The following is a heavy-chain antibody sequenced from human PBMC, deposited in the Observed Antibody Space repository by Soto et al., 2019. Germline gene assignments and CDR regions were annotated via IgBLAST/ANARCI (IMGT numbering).Heavy chain of an antibody. CDR1: GFSFSTYW. Sequence: EVQLVESGGGLVQPGEPLRLSCAASGFSFSTYWMSWVRHAPGKPPEWLANIKEDGGESHYAESVEGRITISRGNGEDKLYLDIDYVIAEDTAMYYCAREKSILAAIGDIWGRGTLVTVSS. V-gene: IGHV3-7*05. CDR3: AREKSILAAIGDI. D-gene: IGHD4-17*01. CDR2: IKEDGGES. J-gene: IGHJ4*02.